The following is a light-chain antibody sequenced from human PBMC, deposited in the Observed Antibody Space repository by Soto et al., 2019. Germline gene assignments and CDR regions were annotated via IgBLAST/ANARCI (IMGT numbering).Light chain of an antibody. Sequence: EIVLTQSPGTLSLSPGETATLSCRASQSVSSNFLAWYQQKPGQAPKLLIPGASSRATGIPDRFSGSGSGTDFTLTISRLEAEDFALYSCQQYGSSPGTFGQGTKLEIK. V-gene: IGKV3-20*01. J-gene: IGKJ2*02. CDR1: QSVSSNF. CDR3: QQYGSSPGT. CDR2: GAS.